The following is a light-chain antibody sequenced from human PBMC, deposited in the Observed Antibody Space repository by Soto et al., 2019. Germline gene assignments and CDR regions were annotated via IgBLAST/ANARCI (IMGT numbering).Light chain of an antibody. J-gene: IGLJ2*01. Sequence: QSALTQPASVSGSPGQSITISCTGTSSDVGGYNYVSWYQQHPGKAPKLIIYDVSNRPSGVSNRFSGSKSGNTASLTISGLQAEDEADYYCSSYTSSSTLDVVFGGGTTLPVL. CDR1: SSDVGGYNY. CDR2: DVS. CDR3: SSYTSSSTLDVV. V-gene: IGLV2-14*01.